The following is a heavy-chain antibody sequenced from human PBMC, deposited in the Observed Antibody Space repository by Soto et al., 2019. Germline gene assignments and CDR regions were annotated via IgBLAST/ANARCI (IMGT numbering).Heavy chain of an antibody. CDR3: ASHYDMWSGYLSPVDY. J-gene: IGHJ4*02. Sequence: QVQLVESGGDLVQPGGSLRLSCAASGYTFSDYYMSWIRQAPGKGLEWISYIDTSGTKIYYADSVKGRFTITRDNAKKSLYLEMNSLRDEDTAVYYCASHYDMWSGYLSPVDYWGQGTLVTVSS. CDR1: GYTFSDYY. D-gene: IGHD3-3*01. CDR2: IDTSGTKI. V-gene: IGHV3-11*01.